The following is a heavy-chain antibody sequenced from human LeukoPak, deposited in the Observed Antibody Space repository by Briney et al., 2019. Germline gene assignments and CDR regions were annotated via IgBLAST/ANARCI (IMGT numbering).Heavy chain of an antibody. CDR1: GYSFTSYW. CDR3: ARFEDGSSWPWPGLDY. V-gene: IGHV1-18*04. Sequence: GESLKISCKGSGYSFTSYWIGWVRQAPGQGLEWMGWISAYNGGTNYAQSVQGRVTMTTDTATSTVYMELRSLRTDDTAIYYCARFEDGSSWPWPGLDYWGQGTLVTVSS. CDR2: ISAYNGGT. J-gene: IGHJ4*02. D-gene: IGHD6-13*01.